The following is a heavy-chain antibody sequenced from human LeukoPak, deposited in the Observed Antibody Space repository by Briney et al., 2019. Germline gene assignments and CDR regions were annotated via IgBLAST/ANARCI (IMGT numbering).Heavy chain of an antibody. V-gene: IGHV4-39*01. CDR2: IYYSGST. J-gene: IGHJ4*02. CDR3: ASSITMIIVAVPQFDY. D-gene: IGHD3-22*01. CDR1: GGSISSSTYY. Sequence: SETLSLTCTVSGGSISSSTYYWGWICQPPGKGLEGIGSIYYSGSTYYNASLKSRVTISIDTSKNQFSLKLSSVTAADTAVYYCASSITMIIVAVPQFDYWGQGTLVTVSS.